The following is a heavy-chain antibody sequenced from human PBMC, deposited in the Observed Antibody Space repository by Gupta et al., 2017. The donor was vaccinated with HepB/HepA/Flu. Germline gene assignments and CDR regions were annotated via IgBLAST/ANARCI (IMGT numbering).Heavy chain of an antibody. CDR2: LNGGGGSA. D-gene: IGHD3-22*01. Sequence: VRLLESGGGLVQPGGSLRVACIASGFSLNNFAVSWVRQGPGKGLEWVSALNGGGGSAHYADSVKGRFTISRDNSKNMFYLQMNSLRAEDTAVYFCAKDTRKYYNSSGPFDFWGQGTLVTVSS. V-gene: IGHV3-23*01. CDR3: AKDTRKYYNSSGPFDF. J-gene: IGHJ4*02. CDR1: GFSLNNFA.